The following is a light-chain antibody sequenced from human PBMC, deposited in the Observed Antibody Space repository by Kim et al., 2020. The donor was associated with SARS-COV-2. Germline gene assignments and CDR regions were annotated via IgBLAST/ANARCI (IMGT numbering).Light chain of an antibody. J-gene: IGKJ1*01. CDR3: QQTYSASRT. CDR1: QDISRY. CDR2: TAS. Sequence: TSVGDRVTITYRESQDISRYLKWSQQKPGKAPKLLIYTASSLQSGVPSRFTGSVSETDFTLTISSLQPEGFASYYCQQTYSASRTFGQGAKVDIK. V-gene: IGKV1-39*01.